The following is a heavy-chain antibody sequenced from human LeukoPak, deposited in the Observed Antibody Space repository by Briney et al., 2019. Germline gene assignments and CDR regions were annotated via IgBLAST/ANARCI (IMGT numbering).Heavy chain of an antibody. Sequence: GGSLRLSCGASGFTFSSYWMHWVRQAPGKGLVWVSRINNDGSSTSYADSVKGRFTISRDNSKNTLYLQMNSLRAEDTAVYYCAIDSSSWLTEAFDIWGQGTMVTVSS. CDR1: GFTFSSYW. CDR2: INNDGSST. V-gene: IGHV3-74*01. D-gene: IGHD6-13*01. J-gene: IGHJ3*02. CDR3: AIDSSSWLTEAFDI.